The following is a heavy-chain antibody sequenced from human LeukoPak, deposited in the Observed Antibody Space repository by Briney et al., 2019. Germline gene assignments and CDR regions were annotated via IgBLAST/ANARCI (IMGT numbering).Heavy chain of an antibody. D-gene: IGHD1-26*01. CDR2: IIPIFGTA. Sequence: SVKVSCKASGGTFSSYAISWVRQAPGQGLEWMGGIIPIFGTANYAQKFQGRVTITTDESTSTAYMELSSLRSEGTAVYYCVVGATSGVDYWGQGTLVTVSS. CDR1: GGTFSSYA. V-gene: IGHV1-69*05. J-gene: IGHJ4*02. CDR3: VVGATSGVDY.